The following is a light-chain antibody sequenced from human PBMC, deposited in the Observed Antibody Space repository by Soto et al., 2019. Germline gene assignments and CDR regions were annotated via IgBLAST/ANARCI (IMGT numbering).Light chain of an antibody. CDR2: GAS. V-gene: IGKV3-20*01. CDR3: QQFGNSPPGLT. J-gene: IGKJ4*01. CDR1: QSVSSTH. Sequence: IVLTQSPGTLSLSPGERATLSCRASQSVSSTHSSWHQQRPGQAPRLLIYGASSSATGIPDRISGSGSGTDFALTISRTEPEDFAVYFCQQFGNSPPGLTFGGGTKVEIK.